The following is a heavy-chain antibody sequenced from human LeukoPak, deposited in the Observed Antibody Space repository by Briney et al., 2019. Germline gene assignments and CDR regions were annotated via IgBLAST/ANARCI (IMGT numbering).Heavy chain of an antibody. CDR2: TYYRSKWYI. D-gene: IGHD3-3*01. CDR1: GDSVSSNSAA. CDR3: ARENYEYYDFWSGYYTDSNWFDP. J-gene: IGHJ5*02. Sequence: SQTLSLTCAISGDSVSSNSAAWNWIRQSPSRGLEWLGRTYYRSKWYIDYAVSVKSRITINPDTSKNQFSLQLNSVTPEDTAVYYCARENYEYYDFWSGYYTDSNWFDPWGQGTLVTVSS. V-gene: IGHV6-1*01.